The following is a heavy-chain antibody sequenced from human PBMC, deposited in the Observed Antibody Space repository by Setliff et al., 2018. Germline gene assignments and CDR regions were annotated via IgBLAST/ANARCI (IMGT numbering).Heavy chain of an antibody. V-gene: IGHV4-39*07. CDR2: IYYSGST. Sequence: WETLSLTCTVSGGSISSSSYYWGWIRQPPGKGLEWIGSIYYSGSTYYNPSLKSRVTISVDTSKNQFSLKLSSVTAADTAVYYCARVLAAAGYYYYGMDVWGQGTTVTVSS. CDR3: ARVLAAAGYYYYGMDV. D-gene: IGHD6-13*01. J-gene: IGHJ6*02. CDR1: GGSISSSSYY.